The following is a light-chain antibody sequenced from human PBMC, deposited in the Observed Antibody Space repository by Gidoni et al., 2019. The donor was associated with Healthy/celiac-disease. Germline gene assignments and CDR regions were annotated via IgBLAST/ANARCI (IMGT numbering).Light chain of an antibody. Sequence: DPAVSVALGQTVRITCQGDSLRSYYASWYQQKPGQAPVLVIYGKNNRPSGIPDRLSGSSSGNTASLTITGAQAEDEADYYCNSRDSSGNHLVFGGGTKLTVL. CDR2: GKN. J-gene: IGLJ2*01. CDR3: NSRDSSGNHLV. V-gene: IGLV3-19*01. CDR1: SLRSYY.